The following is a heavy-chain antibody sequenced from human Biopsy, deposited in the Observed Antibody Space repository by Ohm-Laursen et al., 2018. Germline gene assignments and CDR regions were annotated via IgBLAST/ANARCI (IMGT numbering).Heavy chain of an antibody. J-gene: IGHJ4*02. CDR2: VYYTGST. Sequence: SQTLSLTWTVSGDSISSYYWSWIRQPPGKGLQWIGYVYYTGSTDYNPSLESRVTMSVDMPKNQFSLKLSSVTAADTAIYYCARGMRSSGWPYFDSWGQGTLVTVSS. V-gene: IGHV4-59*01. CDR3: ARGMRSSGWPYFDS. CDR1: GDSISSYY. D-gene: IGHD6-19*01.